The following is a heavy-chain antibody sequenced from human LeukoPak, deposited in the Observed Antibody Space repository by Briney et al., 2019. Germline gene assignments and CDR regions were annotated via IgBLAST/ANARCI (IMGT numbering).Heavy chain of an antibody. CDR3: AFRGVSDDFDS. J-gene: IGHJ4*02. CDR2: INAGNGNT. CDR1: GYTFSSYN. D-gene: IGHD3-10*01. V-gene: IGHV1-3*01. Sequence: GASVKVSCKASGYTFSSYNMHWVRQAPGQRLEWMGWINAGNGNTKFSQKFQGRVTFTRDTSASTGYMELSSLTSEDTAVYYCAFRGVSDDFDSWGQGTLVTVSS.